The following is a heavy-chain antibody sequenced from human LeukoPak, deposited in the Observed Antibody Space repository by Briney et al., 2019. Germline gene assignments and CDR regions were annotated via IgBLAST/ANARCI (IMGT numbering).Heavy chain of an antibody. J-gene: IGHJ6*03. CDR3: ARHLIDDFWGGYYRAYYYYYMDV. Sequence: SETLSLTCTVSGGSISSSSYYWGWIRQPPGKGLEWIGSIYYSGSTYYNPSLKSRVTISVDTSKNQFSLKLSSVTAADTAVYYCARHLIDDFWGGYYRAYYYYYMDVWGKGTTVTVSS. CDR2: IYYSGST. V-gene: IGHV4-39*01. CDR1: GGSISSSSYY. D-gene: IGHD3-3*01.